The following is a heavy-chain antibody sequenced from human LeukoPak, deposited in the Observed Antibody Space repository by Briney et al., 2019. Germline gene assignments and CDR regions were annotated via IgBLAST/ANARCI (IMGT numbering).Heavy chain of an antibody. Sequence: KPSETLSLTCAVYGGSFSGYYWSWIRQPPGKGLEWIGEINHSGSTNYNPSLKSRVTISVDTSKNQFSLKLSSVTAADTAVYYCAILPGYSSGWYEVNYWGQGTLVTVSS. CDR3: AILPGYSSGWYEVNY. J-gene: IGHJ4*02. CDR2: INHSGST. CDR1: GGSFSGYY. V-gene: IGHV4-34*01. D-gene: IGHD6-13*01.